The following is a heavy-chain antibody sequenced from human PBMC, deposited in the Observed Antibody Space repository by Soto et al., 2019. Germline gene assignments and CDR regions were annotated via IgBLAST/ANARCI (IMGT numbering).Heavy chain of an antibody. Sequence: ETLSLTCAVSGGSISNYYWSWVRQAPGKGLEWVSYISSSSSTIYYADSVKGRFTISRDNAKNSLYLQMNSLRDEDTAVYYCARVRVFGVVTYDYWGQGTLVTVSS. CDR3: ARVRVFGVVTYDY. J-gene: IGHJ4*02. D-gene: IGHD3-3*01. CDR2: ISSSSSTI. CDR1: GGSISNYY. V-gene: IGHV3-48*02.